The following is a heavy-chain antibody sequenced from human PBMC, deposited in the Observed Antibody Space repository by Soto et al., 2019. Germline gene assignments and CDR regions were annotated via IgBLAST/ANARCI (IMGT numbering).Heavy chain of an antibody. CDR1: GFTFSSSW. CDR2: IKEDGSEK. Sequence: VGSLSLSCAASGFTFSSSWMNWVRQAPWKGLEWVAGIKEDGSEKYYVDFVKGRFTISRDNVENSLYLQMNSLRGEDTAVYFCARDRGYSYYDLDFWGQGTLVTVSS. CDR3: ARDRGYSYYDLDF. V-gene: IGHV3-7*01. D-gene: IGHD5-18*01. J-gene: IGHJ4*02.